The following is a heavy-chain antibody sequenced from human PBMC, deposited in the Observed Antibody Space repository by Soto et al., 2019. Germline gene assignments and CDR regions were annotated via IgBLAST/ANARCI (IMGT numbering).Heavy chain of an antibody. J-gene: IGHJ3*02. CDR1: GGFVSSGSYY. CDR3: ARVERGTATTVVDAFDI. D-gene: IGHD1-1*01. Sequence: QVQLQQWGAGLLKPSETLSLTCAVYGGFVSSGSYYWSWIRQPPGKGLEWIGEMSHSGGTHFNPSLKCLVTISVDMSKNQFSLKMGSVTAADTSLYYCARVERGTATTVVDAFDIWGPGTMVTVSS. CDR2: MSHSGGT. V-gene: IGHV4-34*01.